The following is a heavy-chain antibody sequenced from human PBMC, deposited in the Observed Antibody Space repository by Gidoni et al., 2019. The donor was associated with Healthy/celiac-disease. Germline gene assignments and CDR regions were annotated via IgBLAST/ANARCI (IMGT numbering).Heavy chain of an antibody. CDR3: AKDHYYDSSGYPWGSR. D-gene: IGHD3-22*01. CDR1: GFTFSSYG. V-gene: IGHV3-30*18. CDR2: ISDDGSNK. Sequence: QVQLVESGGGVVQPGRSLRLSCAASGFTFSSYGMHWVRQAPGKGLEWVAVISDDGSNKYYADSVKGRFTISRDNSKNTLYLQMNSLRAEDTAVYYCAKDHYYDSSGYPWGSRWGQGTLVTVSS. J-gene: IGHJ4*02.